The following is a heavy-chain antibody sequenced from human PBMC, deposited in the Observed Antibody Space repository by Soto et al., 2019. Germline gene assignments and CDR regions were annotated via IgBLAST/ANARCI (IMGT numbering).Heavy chain of an antibody. Sequence: EVQLVESGGGLVQPGGSLRLSCAASGFTFSSYWMSWVRQAPVKGLEWVANIKEDGSEKYYADSVKGRFTISRDNAKNSLFLQMNRLRVEDTAVYYCARDPAPHGEHNWFDPWGQGTLVTVSS. V-gene: IGHV3-7*04. CDR3: ARDPAPHGEHNWFDP. J-gene: IGHJ5*02. D-gene: IGHD4-17*01. CDR2: IKEDGSEK. CDR1: GFTFSSYW.